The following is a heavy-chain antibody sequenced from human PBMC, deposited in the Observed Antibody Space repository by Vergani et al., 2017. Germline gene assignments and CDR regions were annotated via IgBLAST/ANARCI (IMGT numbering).Heavy chain of an antibody. D-gene: IGHD3-10*01. V-gene: IGHV4-34*01. J-gene: IGHJ5*02. Sequence: QVQLQEWGAGLLKTSETLSLTCGVSGGSFSDYYWSWIRQAPGMGLEWIGEVNHGGSTNYNPSLKSRVSISVDTSKNQFSLQLTSVTAADSAIYYCARDSDSGERFDPWGQGTLVTVSS. CDR2: VNHGGST. CDR3: ARDSDSGERFDP. CDR1: GGSFSDYY.